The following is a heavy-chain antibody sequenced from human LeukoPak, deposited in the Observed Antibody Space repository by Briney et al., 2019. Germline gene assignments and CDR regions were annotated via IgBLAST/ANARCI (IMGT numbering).Heavy chain of an antibody. CDR1: GFTVSSNY. Sequence: QPGGSLRLSCAASGFTVSSNYMSWVRQAPGKGLEWVSVIYSGGSTYYADSVKGRFTISRDNSKNTLYVQMNSLRAEDTAVYYCARGSGAYCGGDCFFDSWGQGTLVTVSS. J-gene: IGHJ4*02. D-gene: IGHD2-21*02. CDR3: ARGSGAYCGGDCFFDS. V-gene: IGHV3-53*05. CDR2: IYSGGST.